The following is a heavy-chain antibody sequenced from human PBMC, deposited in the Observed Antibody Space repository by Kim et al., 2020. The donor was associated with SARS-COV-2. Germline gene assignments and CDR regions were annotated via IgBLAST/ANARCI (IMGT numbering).Heavy chain of an antibody. CDR1: GYTFTGYY. V-gene: IGHV1-2*02. CDR3: ARDRARGYSYSSRSTWFDP. D-gene: IGHD5-18*01. CDR2: INPNSAGT. Sequence: ASVKVSCKASGYTFTGYYMHWVRQAPGQGLEWMGWINPNSAGTNYAQKYQGSVTMTRDTSISTAYMALSRLRSDDTAVYYCARDRARGYSYSSRSTWFDPWGQVTLVTLSS. J-gene: IGHJ5*02.